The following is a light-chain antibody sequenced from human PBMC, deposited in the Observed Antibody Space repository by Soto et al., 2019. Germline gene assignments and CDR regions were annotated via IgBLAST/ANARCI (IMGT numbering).Light chain of an antibody. CDR1: QSISNW. CDR3: QQYNSYRYT. Sequence: DIQMTQSPSTLSASVGDRVTVTCRASQSISNWLAWYQQKPGKAPKLLIYDASSLESGVPSRLSGSGSGTEFTLTISSLQPDDFATYYCQQYNSYRYTFGQGTKLEIK. V-gene: IGKV1-5*01. J-gene: IGKJ2*01. CDR2: DAS.